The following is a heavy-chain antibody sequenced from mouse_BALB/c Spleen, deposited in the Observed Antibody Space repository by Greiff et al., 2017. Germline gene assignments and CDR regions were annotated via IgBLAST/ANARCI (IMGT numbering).Heavy chain of an antibody. CDR1: GFTFSSYG. D-gene: IGHD2-14*01. V-gene: IGHV5-6*01. CDR3: ARGYDGFDY. J-gene: IGHJ2*01. Sequence: DVQLVESGGDLVKPGGSLKLSCAASGFTFSSYGMSWVRQTPDKRLEWVATISSGGSYTYYPDSVKGRFTISRDNAKNTLYLQMSSLKSEDTAMYYCARGYDGFDYWGQGTTLTVSS. CDR2: ISSGGSYT.